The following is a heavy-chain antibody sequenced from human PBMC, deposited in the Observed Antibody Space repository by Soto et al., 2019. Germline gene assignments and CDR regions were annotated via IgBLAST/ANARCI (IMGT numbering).Heavy chain of an antibody. V-gene: IGHV1-69*13. CDR1: GGTFSSYA. Sequence: SVKVSCKASGGTFSSYAISWVRQAPGQGLEWMGGIIPIFGTANYAQKFQGRVTITADESTSTAYMELSSLGSEDTAVYYCARKRACSSTSCYTGPYYYGMDVWGQGTTVTVSS. D-gene: IGHD2-2*02. CDR2: IIPIFGTA. J-gene: IGHJ6*02. CDR3: ARKRACSSTSCYTGPYYYGMDV.